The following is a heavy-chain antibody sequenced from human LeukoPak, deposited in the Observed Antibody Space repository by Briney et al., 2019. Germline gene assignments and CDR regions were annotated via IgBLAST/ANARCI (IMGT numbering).Heavy chain of an antibody. V-gene: IGHV3-49*04. Sequence: GGSLRLSCTASGFTFGDYAMSWVRQAPGKGLEWVGFIRSKAYGGTTEYAASVKGRFTISRDDSKSIAYLQMDSLKTEDTAVYYCTRDDSSGSSLWGQGTMVTVSS. CDR1: GFTFGDYA. J-gene: IGHJ3*01. CDR3: TRDDSSGSSL. CDR2: IRSKAYGGTT. D-gene: IGHD3-22*01.